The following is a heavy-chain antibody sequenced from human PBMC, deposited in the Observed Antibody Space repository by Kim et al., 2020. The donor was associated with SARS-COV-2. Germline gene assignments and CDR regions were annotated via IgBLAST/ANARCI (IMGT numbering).Heavy chain of an antibody. CDR1: GFTFSNAW. D-gene: IGHD2-15*01. CDR2: IKSKTDGGTT. CDR3: TTDYLCSGGSCYYYYYYYYGMDV. Sequence: GGSLRLSCAASGFTFSNAWMSWVRQAPGKGLEWVGRIKSKTDGGTTDYAAPVKGRFTISRDDSKNTLYLQMNSLKTEDTAVYYCTTDYLCSGGSCYYYYYYYYGMDVWGQGTTVTVSS. V-gene: IGHV3-15*01. J-gene: IGHJ6*02.